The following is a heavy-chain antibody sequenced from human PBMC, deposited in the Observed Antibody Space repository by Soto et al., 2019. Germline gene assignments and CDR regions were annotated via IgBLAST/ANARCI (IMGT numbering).Heavy chain of an antibody. D-gene: IGHD6-6*01. CDR2: ISAYNGNT. CDR1: GYTFTSYG. J-gene: IGHJ6*03. V-gene: IGHV1-18*01. Sequence: GASVKVSCKASGYTFTSYGISWVRQAPGQGLEWMGWISAYNGNTNYAQKLQGRVTMTTDTSTSTAYMELRSLRSDDTAVYYCAREGSSPSYYYYYYMDVWGKGTTVTVSS. CDR3: AREGSSPSYYYYYYMDV.